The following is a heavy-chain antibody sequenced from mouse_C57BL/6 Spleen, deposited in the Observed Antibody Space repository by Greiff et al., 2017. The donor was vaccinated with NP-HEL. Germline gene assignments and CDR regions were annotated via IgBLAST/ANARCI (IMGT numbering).Heavy chain of an antibody. CDR2: INPNNGGT. D-gene: IGHD2-1*01. CDR3: ARRGNYGNYEGFAY. Sequence: EVQLQQSGPELVKPGASVKISCKASGYTFTDYYMNWVKQSHGKSLEWIGDINPNNGGTSYNQKFKGKATLTVDKSSSTAYMELRSLTSEDSAVYYCARRGNYGNYEGFAYWGQGTLVTVSA. J-gene: IGHJ3*01. V-gene: IGHV1-26*01. CDR1: GYTFTDYY.